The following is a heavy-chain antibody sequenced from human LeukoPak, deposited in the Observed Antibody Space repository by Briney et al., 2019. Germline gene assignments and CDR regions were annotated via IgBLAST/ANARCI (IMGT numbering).Heavy chain of an antibody. CDR2: VNQSGAS. Sequence: PSETLSLTCSVSGASLSGFFCSWIRHPPGKGLEWIGEVNQSGASNYKPSLKSRVTISVDTSTTQLSLMLTSVTAADTALYYCARGGKNKRTSGDFAYWGQGILVTVSS. D-gene: IGHD3-3*01. CDR3: ARGGKNKRTSGDFAY. J-gene: IGHJ4*02. CDR1: GASLSGFF. V-gene: IGHV4-34*01.